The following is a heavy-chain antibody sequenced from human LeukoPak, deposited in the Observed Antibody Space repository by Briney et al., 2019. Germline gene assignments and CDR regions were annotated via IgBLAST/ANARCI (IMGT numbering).Heavy chain of an antibody. CDR3: AKDRELYQ. D-gene: IGHD1-26*01. CDR2: ICGSGGIT. Sequence: GRSLRLSCAASGFTFSSYTMSWVRQAPGEGLEWVSTICGSGGITYYADSVKGRFTISRDNSRNTLYLQMNSLRAEDTAVYYCAKDRELYQWGQGTLVTVSS. J-gene: IGHJ4*02. CDR1: GFTFSSYT. V-gene: IGHV3-23*01.